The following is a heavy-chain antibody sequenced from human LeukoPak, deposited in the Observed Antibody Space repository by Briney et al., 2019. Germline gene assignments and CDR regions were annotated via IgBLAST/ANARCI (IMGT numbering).Heavy chain of an antibody. CDR3: AGRAVWDSSGYYFPFDY. D-gene: IGHD3-22*01. J-gene: IGHJ4*02. Sequence: EASVKVSCKAFGYTFTNYQMHWVRQAPGQGLEWMGIINPSGGITGYAQKFQGRVAMTRDTSTRTVYMELSSLRSEDTAAYYCAGRAVWDSSGYYFPFDYWGQGTLVTVSS. CDR2: INPSGGIT. V-gene: IGHV1-46*03. CDR1: GYTFTNYQ.